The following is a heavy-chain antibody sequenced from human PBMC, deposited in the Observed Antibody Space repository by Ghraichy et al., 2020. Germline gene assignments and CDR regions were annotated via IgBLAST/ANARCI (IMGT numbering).Heavy chain of an antibody. CDR3: TTEFIAVAGSMKVWFDP. CDR2: IKSKTDGGTT. Sequence: GESLNISCAASGFTFSNAWMSWVRQAPGKGLEWVGRIKSKTDGGTTDYAAPVKGRFTISRDDSKNTLYLQMNSLKTEDTAVYYCTTEFIAVAGSMKVWFDPWGQGTLVTVSS. D-gene: IGHD6-19*01. CDR1: GFTFSNAW. J-gene: IGHJ5*02. V-gene: IGHV3-15*01.